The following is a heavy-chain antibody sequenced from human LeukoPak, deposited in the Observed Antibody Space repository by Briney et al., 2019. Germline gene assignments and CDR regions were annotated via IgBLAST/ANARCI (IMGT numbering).Heavy chain of an antibody. V-gene: IGHV3-21*01. CDR3: ARVYGADY. Sequence: GGSLGLSCAASGFTFSIYSMNWVRQAPGKGLEWVSSISSSSDYIFYADSVKGRFTVSRDNAKNSLYLQMNSLRAEDTAVYYCARVYGADYWGQGTLVTVSS. CDR2: ISSSSDYI. D-gene: IGHD4/OR15-4a*01. CDR1: GFTFSIYS. J-gene: IGHJ4*02.